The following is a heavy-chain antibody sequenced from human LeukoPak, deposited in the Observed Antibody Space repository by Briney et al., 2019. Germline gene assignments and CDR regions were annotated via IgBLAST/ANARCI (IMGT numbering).Heavy chain of an antibody. J-gene: IGHJ4*02. CDR2: INHSGST. Sequence: PSETLSLTCAVYGGSFSGYYWSWIRQPPGKGLEWIGEINHSGSTNYNPSLKSRVTISVDRSKNQLSLKLSSVTAADTAVYYCARGSGSYYYFDYWGQGTLVTVSS. CDR3: ARGSGSYYYFDY. D-gene: IGHD3-10*01. CDR1: GGSFSGYY. V-gene: IGHV4-34*01.